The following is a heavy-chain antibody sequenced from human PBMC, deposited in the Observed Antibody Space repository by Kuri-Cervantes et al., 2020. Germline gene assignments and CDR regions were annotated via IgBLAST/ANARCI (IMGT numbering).Heavy chain of an antibody. J-gene: IGHJ4*02. V-gene: IGHV3-13*01. Sequence: GESLKISCAASGFTFSSYDMHWVRQATGKGLEWVSAIGTAGDTYYPGSVKGRFTISRENAKNTLYLQMNSLRAEDTAVYYCAKDPTFSGWYFDYWGQGTLVTVSS. CDR3: AKDPTFSGWYFDY. CDR2: IGTAGDT. D-gene: IGHD6-19*01. CDR1: GFTFSSYD.